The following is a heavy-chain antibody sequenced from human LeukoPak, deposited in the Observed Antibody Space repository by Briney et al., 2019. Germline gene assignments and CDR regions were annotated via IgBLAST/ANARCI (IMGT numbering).Heavy chain of an antibody. CDR2: IYPGDSDT. Sequence: GESLKISCKGSGYSFASYWIAWGRQMPGKGLEWMVIIYPGDSDTRYSPSFQGQVTVSADKSISTAYLQWSSLKASDTAIYYCARQWGDCSSTSCYSAYWGQGTLVTVSS. V-gene: IGHV5-51*01. CDR1: GYSFASYW. CDR3: ARQWGDCSSTSCYSAY. D-gene: IGHD2-2*01. J-gene: IGHJ4*02.